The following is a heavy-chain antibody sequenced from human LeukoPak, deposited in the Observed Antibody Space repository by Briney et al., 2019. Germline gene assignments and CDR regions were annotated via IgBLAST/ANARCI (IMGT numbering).Heavy chain of an antibody. CDR3: GRDLNWGAFDI. V-gene: IGHV3-11*01. Sequence: GGSLTLSCAASGFTFSDYYMSWIRQAPGKGLEWVSYISASHKIMYYADSVKGRFTISRDNSRSMVRLQMNSLTAEDTAMYYCGRDLNWGAFDIRGLGTLVTVSS. J-gene: IGHJ3*02. CDR2: ISASHKIM. D-gene: IGHD7-27*01. CDR1: GFTFSDYY.